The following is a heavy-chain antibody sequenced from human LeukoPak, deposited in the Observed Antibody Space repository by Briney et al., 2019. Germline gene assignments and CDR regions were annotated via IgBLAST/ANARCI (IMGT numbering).Heavy chain of an antibody. CDR1: GFTFSSYA. Sequence: SGGSLRLSCAASGFTFSSYAMSWVRQAPGKGLEWVSSISGSGGSTYYADSVKGRFTISRDNSKNTLYLQMNSLRAEDTAVYYCANGKAGWFGELFPWNFDYWGQGTLVTVSS. J-gene: IGHJ4*02. CDR3: ANGKAGWFGELFPWNFDY. D-gene: IGHD3-10*01. V-gene: IGHV3-23*01. CDR2: ISGSGGST.